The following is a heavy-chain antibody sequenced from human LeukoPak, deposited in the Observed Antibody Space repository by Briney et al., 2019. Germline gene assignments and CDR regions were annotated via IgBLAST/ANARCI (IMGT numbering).Heavy chain of an antibody. J-gene: IGHJ4*02. D-gene: IGHD6-19*01. CDR1: GGSISSYY. V-gene: IGHV4-59*01. CDR2: IYYSGST. CDR3: ARDSGWYGNDY. Sequence: SETLSLTCTVSGGSISSYYWSWIRQPPGKGLEGIGYIYYSGSTNYNPSLKSRVTISVDTSKNQFSLKLSSVTAADTAVYYCARDSGWYGNDYWGQGTLVTVSS.